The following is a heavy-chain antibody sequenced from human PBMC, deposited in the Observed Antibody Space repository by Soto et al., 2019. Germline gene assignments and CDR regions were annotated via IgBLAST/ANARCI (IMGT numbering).Heavy chain of an antibody. Sequence: QVQLVQSGAEVKKPGSSVKVSYKASGGTFSSYAISWVRQAPGQGLEWMGGIIPIFGTANYAQKFQGRVTITADESTSTAYMELSSLRSEDTAVYYCGMVRGGYRIGWFDPWGQGTLVTVSS. J-gene: IGHJ5*02. D-gene: IGHD3-10*01. V-gene: IGHV1-69*01. CDR2: IIPIFGTA. CDR3: GMVRGGYRIGWFDP. CDR1: GGTFSSYA.